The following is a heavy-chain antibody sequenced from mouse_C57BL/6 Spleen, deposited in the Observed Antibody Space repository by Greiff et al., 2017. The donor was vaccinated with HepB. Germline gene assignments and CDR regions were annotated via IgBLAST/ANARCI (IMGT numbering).Heavy chain of an antibody. CDR1: GYTFTDYE. CDR2: IDPETGGT. CDR3: TRWGYGSRGAMDY. D-gene: IGHD1-1*01. Sequence: VKLMESGAELVRPGASVTLSCKASGYTFTDYEMHWVKQTPVHGLEWIGAIDPETGGTAYNQKFKGKAILTADKSSSTAYMELRSLTSEDSAVYYCTRWGYGSRGAMDYWGQGTSVTVSS. J-gene: IGHJ4*01. V-gene: IGHV1-15*01.